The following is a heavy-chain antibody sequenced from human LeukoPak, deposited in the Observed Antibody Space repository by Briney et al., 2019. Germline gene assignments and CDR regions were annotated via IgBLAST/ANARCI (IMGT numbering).Heavy chain of an antibody. V-gene: IGHV1-18*01. D-gene: IGHD3-10*01. J-gene: IGHJ6*02. Sequence: RASVKVSCKASGYTFTSYGISWVRQAPGQGLEWMGWISAYNGNTNYAQKLQGRVTMTTDTSTSTAYMELRSLRSDDTAVYYCASPYYYGSGSYYDEYGMDVWGQGTTVTVSS. CDR2: ISAYNGNT. CDR1: GYTFTSYG. CDR3: ASPYYYGSGSYYDEYGMDV.